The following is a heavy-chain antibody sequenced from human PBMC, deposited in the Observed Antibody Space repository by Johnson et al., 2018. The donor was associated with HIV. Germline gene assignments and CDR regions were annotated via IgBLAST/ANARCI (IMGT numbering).Heavy chain of an antibody. D-gene: IGHD2-15*01. CDR1: GFNFDDYT. CDR3: ASVRGDCSGDSCYRWGTFDI. J-gene: IGHJ3*02. Sequence: LVESGGAVVQPGGSLRLSCAASGFNFDDYTMHWVRQVPGKGLEWVSLISWDGDMTYYADSVRGRFTISRDNAKNSLSLQMNSLRAEDTALYYCASVRGDCSGDSCYRWGTFDIWGQGTMVTVSS. CDR2: ISWDGDMT. V-gene: IGHV3-43*01.